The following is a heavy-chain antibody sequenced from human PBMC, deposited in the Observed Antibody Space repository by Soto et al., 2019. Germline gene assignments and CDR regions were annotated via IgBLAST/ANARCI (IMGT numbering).Heavy chain of an antibody. Sequence: GSLRLSCAASGFTFSSYAMSWVRQAPEKGLEWVSAISGSGGSTYYADSVKGRFTISRDNSKNTLYLQMNSLRAEDTAVYYCAKDQSGYAIFGVVTVDYWGQGTLVTVSS. D-gene: IGHD3-3*01. J-gene: IGHJ4*02. V-gene: IGHV3-23*01. CDR2: ISGSGGST. CDR1: GFTFSSYA. CDR3: AKDQSGYAIFGVVTVDY.